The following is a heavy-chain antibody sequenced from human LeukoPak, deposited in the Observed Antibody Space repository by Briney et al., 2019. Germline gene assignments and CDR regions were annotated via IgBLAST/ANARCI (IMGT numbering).Heavy chain of an antibody. J-gene: IGHJ4*02. D-gene: IGHD3-10*01. V-gene: IGHV3-74*01. CDR2: ITSDRKST. Sequence: GSLRLSCAASGLTFTSHWMHWVRQAPGRGLEWVSRITSDRKSTIDADSVKGRFTVSRDNAKNTVYLQMNSLRAEDTAVYYCVREGYGPGNYPFDHWGQGALVTVSS. CDR1: GLTFTSHW. CDR3: VREGYGPGNYPFDH.